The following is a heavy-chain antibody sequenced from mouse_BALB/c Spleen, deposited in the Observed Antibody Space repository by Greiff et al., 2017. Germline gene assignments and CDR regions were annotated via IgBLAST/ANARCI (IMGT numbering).Heavy chain of an antibody. V-gene: IGHV14-3*02. CDR2: IDPANGNT. D-gene: IGHD2-2*01. Sequence: EVQLQQSGAELVKPGASVKLSCTASGFNIKDTYMHWVKQRPEQGLEWIGWIDPANGNTKYDPKFQGKATITANTSSNTAYLQLSSLTSEDTADYYGARNWKVTEYAMDYWGQGTSVTVSS. CDR1: GFNIKDTY. CDR3: ARNWKVTEYAMDY. J-gene: IGHJ4*01.